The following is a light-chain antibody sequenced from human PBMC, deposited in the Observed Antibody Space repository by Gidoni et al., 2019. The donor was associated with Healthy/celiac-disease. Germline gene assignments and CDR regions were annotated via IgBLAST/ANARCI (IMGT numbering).Light chain of an antibody. J-gene: IGLJ2*01. CDR3: QSADSSGTYVV. CDR1: ALPKQY. CDR2: KDS. Sequence: SYELTQPPSVSVSPGPTARITCSGDALPKQYAYWYQPKPGQAPVLVIYKDSERPSGIPERFSGSSSGTTVTLTISGVQAEDEADYYCQSADSSGTYVVFGGGTKLTVL. V-gene: IGLV3-25*02.